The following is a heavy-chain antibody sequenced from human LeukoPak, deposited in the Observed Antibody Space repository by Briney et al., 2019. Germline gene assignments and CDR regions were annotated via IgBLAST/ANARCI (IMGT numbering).Heavy chain of an antibody. CDR2: INPNSGDT. Sequence: ASVKVSCKASGYTFTAYYMHWVQQVPGQGLEWMGRINPNSGDTDYAQKFQGSVIMTRDTSISTAYMEVSRLRSDDTAVYYCARVDSGHDYGPSWGQGTTVTVSS. CDR3: ARVDSGHDYGPS. D-gene: IGHD5-12*01. J-gene: IGHJ3*01. CDR1: GYTFTAYY. V-gene: IGHV1-2*06.